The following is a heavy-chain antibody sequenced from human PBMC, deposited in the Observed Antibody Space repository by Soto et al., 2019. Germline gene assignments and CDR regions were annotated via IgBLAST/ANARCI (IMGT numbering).Heavy chain of an antibody. CDR1: GFTFSSYA. CDR2: LSGGGGTT. D-gene: IGHD3-16*01. Sequence: GGSLRLSCAASGFTFSSYAMSWVRQAPGKGLEWVSTLSGGGGTTYYADSVKGRLTSSSDNSKKTLYLQMNSLRAEDTAIYYCAKERESLNLKRGPFDYWGQGTLVTVSS. J-gene: IGHJ4*02. CDR3: AKERESLNLKRGPFDY. V-gene: IGHV3-23*01.